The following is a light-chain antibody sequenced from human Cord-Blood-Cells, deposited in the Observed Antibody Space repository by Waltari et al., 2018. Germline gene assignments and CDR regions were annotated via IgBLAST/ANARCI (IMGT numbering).Light chain of an antibody. V-gene: IGKV4-1*01. CDR3: QQYYSTPMT. CDR2: WAS. J-gene: IGKJ1*01. CDR1: QSVLYSSNNKNY. Sequence: DIVMTQSPDSLAVSLGERATINCKSSQSVLYSSNNKNYLACYQQKPGQPPKLLIYWASTRESGVPDRFRGSGSGTDFTLTINSLQAEDVAVYYCQQYYSTPMTFGQGTKVEIK.